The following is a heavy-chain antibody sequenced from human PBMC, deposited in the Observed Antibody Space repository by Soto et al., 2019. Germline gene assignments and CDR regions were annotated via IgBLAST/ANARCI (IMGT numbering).Heavy chain of an antibody. CDR2: ISAYNGNT. D-gene: IGHD2-15*01. CDR3: ARDFVLEGAATLWYYYMDV. J-gene: IGHJ6*03. V-gene: IGHV1-18*01. CDR1: GYTFTSYG. Sequence: ASVKVSCKASGYTFTSYGISWVRQAPGQGLEWMGWISAYNGNTNYAQKLQGRVTMTTDTSTSTAYMELRSLRSDDTAVYYCARDFVLEGAATLWYYYMDVWGKGTTVTAP.